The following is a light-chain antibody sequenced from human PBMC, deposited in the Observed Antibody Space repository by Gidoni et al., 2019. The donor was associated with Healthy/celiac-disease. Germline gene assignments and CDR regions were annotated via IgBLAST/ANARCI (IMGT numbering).Light chain of an antibody. CDR2: GAS. CDR1: QSVSSSY. V-gene: IGKV3-20*01. CDR3: QQYGSSPRT. Sequence: EIVLTQSPGTLSLSPGERATLSCRASQSVSSSYLAWYQQKPGQAPRPLIYGASSRATGIPERFSGSGSGTDFTLTISRLEPEDFAVYYCQQYGSSPRTFGQXTKVEIK. J-gene: IGKJ1*01.